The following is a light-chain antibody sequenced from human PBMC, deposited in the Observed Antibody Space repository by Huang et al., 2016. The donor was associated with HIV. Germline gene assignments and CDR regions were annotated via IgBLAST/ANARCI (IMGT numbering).Light chain of an antibody. CDR1: QSVLYSSNNKNY. CDR2: WAS. Sequence: DIVMTQSPDSLAVSLGERATINCKSSQSVLYSSNNKNYLAWYPQKPGQSPKLLIYWASTRESGVPDRFSGSGSGTDFTLTVSSLQAEDVAVYYCQQYFSTPYTFGQGTKLEIK. CDR3: QQYFSTPYT. J-gene: IGKJ2*01. V-gene: IGKV4-1*01.